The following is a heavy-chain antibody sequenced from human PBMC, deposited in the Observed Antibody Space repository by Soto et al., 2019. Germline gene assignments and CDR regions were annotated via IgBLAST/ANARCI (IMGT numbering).Heavy chain of an antibody. V-gene: IGHV1-2*02. CDR1: GYTFTGYY. CDR3: ARVGEDAYPLPYSFDS. Sequence: QVQLVQSGAEVKKPGASVKVSCKASGYTFTGYYMHWVRQAPGQGLEWMGWINPNSGGTNYAQKFQGRVTMTRDTSISTAYMELSRRRPDATAVYYWARVGEDAYPLPYSFDSWGQGTLVTASS. CDR2: INPNSGGT. D-gene: IGHD3-16*01. J-gene: IGHJ4*02.